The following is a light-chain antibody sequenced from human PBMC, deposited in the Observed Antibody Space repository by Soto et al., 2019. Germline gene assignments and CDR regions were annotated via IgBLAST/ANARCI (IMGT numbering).Light chain of an antibody. CDR1: SSDVGRYNL. V-gene: IGLV2-23*02. Sequence: QSALTQPASVSGSPGQSITISCTGTSSDVGRYNLVSWYQQHPGKAPKLMIYEVSKRPSGVSNRFSGSRSGNTASLTISGLQAEDEADYSCCSYAAGSTYVFGTGTKLTVL. CDR2: EVS. CDR3: CSYAAGSTYV. J-gene: IGLJ1*01.